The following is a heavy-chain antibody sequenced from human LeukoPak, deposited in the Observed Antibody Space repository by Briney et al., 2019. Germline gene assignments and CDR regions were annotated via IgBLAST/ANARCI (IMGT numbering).Heavy chain of an antibody. J-gene: IGHJ5*02. CDR2: IYYSGST. V-gene: IGHV4-39*01. Sequence: GSLRLSCAASGFTFRSYAMSWIRQPPGKGLEWIGSIYYSGSTYYNPSLKSRVTISVDTSKNQFSLKLSSVTAADTAVYYCAGPDTAADWFDPWGQGTLVTVSS. CDR3: AGPDTAADWFDP. D-gene: IGHD6-13*01. CDR1: GFTFRSYA.